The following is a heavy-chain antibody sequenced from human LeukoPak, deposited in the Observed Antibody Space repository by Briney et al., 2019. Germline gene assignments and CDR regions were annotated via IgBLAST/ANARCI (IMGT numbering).Heavy chain of an antibody. D-gene: IGHD3-10*01. CDR1: GGSISSSSYY. V-gene: IGHV4-39*07. CDR3: AGITMVAWGY. J-gene: IGHJ4*02. Sequence: SETLSLTCTVSGGSISSSSYYWGWIRQPPGKGLEWIGSIYYSGSTYYNPSLKSRVTISVDTSKNQFSLKLSSVTAADTAVYYCAGITMVAWGYWGQGTLVTVSS. CDR2: IYYSGST.